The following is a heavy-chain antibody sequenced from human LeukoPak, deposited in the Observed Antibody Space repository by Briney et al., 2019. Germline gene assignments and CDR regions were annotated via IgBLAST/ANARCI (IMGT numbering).Heavy chain of an antibody. CDR3: ARRLPGFLVRGVLNGNWFDP. CDR2: INHSGST. Sequence: SETLSLTCAVYGGLFSGYYWSWIRQPPGKGLEWIGEINHSGSTKYNPSLKNRVTISVDTSKNQFSLKLTSVTAADMAVYYCARRLPGFLVRGVLNGNWFDPWGQGTLVTVSS. D-gene: IGHD3-10*01. CDR1: GGLFSGYY. J-gene: IGHJ5*02. V-gene: IGHV4-34*01.